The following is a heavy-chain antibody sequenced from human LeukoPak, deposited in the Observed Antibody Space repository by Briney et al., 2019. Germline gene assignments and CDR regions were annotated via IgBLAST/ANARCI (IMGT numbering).Heavy chain of an antibody. J-gene: IGHJ6*02. V-gene: IGHV3-43*02. CDR1: GFTFDDYA. D-gene: IGHD5-18*01. CDR2: ISGDSHST. CDR3: ARDTEGYIYGYYYYGMDV. Sequence: GGSLRLSCAASGFTFDDYAMHWVRHAPGKGLEWVSLISGDSHSTFYADSVKGRFTISRDNSKNSLYLQMNSLRNDDTALYYCARDTEGYIYGYYYYGMDVWGQGTTVTVSS.